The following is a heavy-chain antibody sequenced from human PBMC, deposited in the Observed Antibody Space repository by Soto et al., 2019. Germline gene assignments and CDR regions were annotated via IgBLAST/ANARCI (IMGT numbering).Heavy chain of an antibody. D-gene: IGHD3-10*01. CDR2: INHSGST. V-gene: IGHV4-34*01. J-gene: IGHJ6*02. CDR3: ARGYPDMVRGVTGAYYYYYYGMDV. CDR1: GGSFSGYY. Sequence: QVQLQQWGAGLLKPSETLSLTCAVYGGSFSGYYWSWIRQPPGKGLEWIGEINHSGSTNYNPSLKSRVTISVDTSKNQFSLKLSSVTAADTAVYYCARGYPDMVRGVTGAYYYYYYGMDVWGQGTTVTVSS.